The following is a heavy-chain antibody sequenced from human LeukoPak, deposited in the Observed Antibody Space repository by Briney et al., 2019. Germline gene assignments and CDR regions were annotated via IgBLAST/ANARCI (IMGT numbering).Heavy chain of an antibody. V-gene: IGHV3-23*03. D-gene: IGHD2/OR15-2a*01. CDR3: AKRLNINYFEY. CDR2: IYSDSSDT. J-gene: IGHJ4*02. CDR1: GFRLSSSS. Sequence: GGSLRLSCAASGFRLSSSSMAWVRQAPGGRPDWVSDIYSDSSDTYYADSVKGRFSISRDDSKNTLYLQMYSLRTEDTATYYCAKRLNINYFEYWGQGTLVTVSS.